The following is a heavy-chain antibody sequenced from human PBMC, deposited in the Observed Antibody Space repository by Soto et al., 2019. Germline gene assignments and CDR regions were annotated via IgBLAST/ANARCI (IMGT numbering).Heavy chain of an antibody. CDR3: ARDHHDFWSGYYSYFDY. J-gene: IGHJ4*02. CDR2: IYHSGST. Sequence: SETLSLTCAVSGGSISSSNWWSWVCQPPGKGLEWIGEIYHSGSTNYNPSLKSRVTISVDKSKNQFSLKLSSVTAADTAVYYCARDHHDFWSGYYSYFDYWGQGTLVTVS. D-gene: IGHD3-3*01. V-gene: IGHV4-4*02. CDR1: GGSISSSNW.